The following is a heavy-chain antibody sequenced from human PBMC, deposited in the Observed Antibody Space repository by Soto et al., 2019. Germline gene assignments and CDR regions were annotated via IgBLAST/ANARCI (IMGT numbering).Heavy chain of an antibody. J-gene: IGHJ4*02. Sequence: QVQLVESGGGVVQPGRSLRLSWGASGFTFSGYGMHWVRQAPGKGLDWVAVVRYDGSNIYYADSVKGRFTISRDNSKNTLYLQMNSLRAEDTAVYYCARDGVGATTYFGYFDYWGQGTQVAVSS. CDR2: VRYDGSNI. D-gene: IGHD1-26*01. V-gene: IGHV3-33*01. CDR3: ARDGVGATTYFGYFDY. CDR1: GFTFSGYG.